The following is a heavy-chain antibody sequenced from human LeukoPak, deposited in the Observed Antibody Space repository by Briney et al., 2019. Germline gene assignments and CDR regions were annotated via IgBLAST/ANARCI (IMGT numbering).Heavy chain of an antibody. V-gene: IGHV3-23*01. CDR2: ISGSGGST. D-gene: IGHD6-19*01. Sequence: HPGGSLRLSCAASGFTFSSYAMSWVRQAPGKGLEWVSAISGSGGSTYYADSVKGRFTISRDNSKNTLYLQMNSLRAEDTAVYYCAKDLAFNIAVAGGSAKFPYVYWGQGTLVTVSS. CDR1: GFTFSSYA. J-gene: IGHJ4*02. CDR3: AKDLAFNIAVAGGSAKFPYVY.